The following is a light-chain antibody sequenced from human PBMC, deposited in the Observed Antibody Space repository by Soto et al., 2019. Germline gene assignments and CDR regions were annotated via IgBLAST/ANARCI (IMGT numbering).Light chain of an antibody. CDR2: QVS. Sequence: QSALTQPASVSGSHGQSITISCTGTSSDVGGYYYVSWYQHHPGKAPKLMIYQVSNRPAGVSNRFSGSKSGNTASLAISGLQAEYEADYYVRAYTRSNTFYVFGTGTNLTVL. CDR1: SSDVGGYYY. J-gene: IGLJ1*01. CDR3: RAYTRSNTFYV. V-gene: IGLV2-14*01.